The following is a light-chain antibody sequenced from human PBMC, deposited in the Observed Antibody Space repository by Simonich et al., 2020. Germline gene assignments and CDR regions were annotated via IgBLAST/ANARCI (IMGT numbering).Light chain of an antibody. Sequence: NFMLTQPHSVSESPGKTVTISCTRSSGSIASNYVQWYQQRPGSAPTTVIYEDTQRPSGVPDLFSGSIDSSSNSASLTISGLKTKDEADYYCQSYDSSNHWVFGGGTKLTVL. CDR2: EDT. CDR1: SGSIASNY. V-gene: IGLV6-57*03. CDR3: QSYDSSNHWV. J-gene: IGLJ3*02.